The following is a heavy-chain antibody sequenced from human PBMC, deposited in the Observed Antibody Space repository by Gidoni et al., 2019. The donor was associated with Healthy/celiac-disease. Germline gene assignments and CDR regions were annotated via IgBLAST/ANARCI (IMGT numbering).Heavy chain of an antibody. V-gene: IGHV4-31*03. CDR1: GGSISSGGYY. CDR3: ARARRITIFGARTSGFDY. J-gene: IGHJ4*02. D-gene: IGHD3-3*01. CDR2: IYYSGST. Sequence: QVQLQESGPGLVQPSQTLSLTCTVSGGSISSGGYYWSWIRQHPGKGLEWIGYIYYSGSTYYNPSLKSRVTISVDTSKNQFSLKRSSVTAADTAVYYCARARRITIFGARTSGFDYWGQGTLVTVSS.